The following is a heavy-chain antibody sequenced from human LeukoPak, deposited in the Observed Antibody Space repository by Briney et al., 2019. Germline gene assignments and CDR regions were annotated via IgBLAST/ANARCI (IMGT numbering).Heavy chain of an antibody. D-gene: IGHD5-18*01. V-gene: IGHV3-33*01. CDR2: IWYNGSNK. CDR1: GFTFSSYG. J-gene: IGHJ4*02. CDR3: AREAMVTLGTYFDY. Sequence: PGGSLRLSCAASGFTFSSYGMHWVRQAPGKGLEWVAVIWYNGSNKYYADSVKGRFTISRDNSKNTLYLQMNSLRAEDTAVYYCAREAMVTLGTYFDYWGQGTLVTVSS.